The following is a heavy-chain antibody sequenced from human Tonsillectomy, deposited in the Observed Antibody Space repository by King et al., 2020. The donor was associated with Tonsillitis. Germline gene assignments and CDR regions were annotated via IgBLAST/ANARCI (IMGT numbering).Heavy chain of an antibody. CDR2: IVPTLGIT. D-gene: IGHD3-10*01. J-gene: IGHJ6*03. Sequence: VQLVQSGAEVKKPGSSVKVSCKASGDSFSRNAISWVRQAPGQGLEWMLRIVPTLGITSFAQKFQGRVTIMADKSTSTVYMELSSLRSDDTAVYFCASGGLGSEHLGSYMDVWGEGTTVTVSS. CDR3: ASGGLGSEHLGSYMDV. CDR1: GDSFSRNA. V-gene: IGHV1-69*09.